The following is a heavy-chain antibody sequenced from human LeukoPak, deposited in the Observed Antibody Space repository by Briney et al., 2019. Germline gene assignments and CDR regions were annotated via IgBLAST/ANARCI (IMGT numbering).Heavy chain of an antibody. CDR1: VFTFSAYA. V-gene: IGHV3-23*01. D-gene: IGHD4-23*01. CDR3: AKDSAYGGNSPSDY. J-gene: IGHJ4*02. CDR2: ISGGGGST. Sequence: GGSLRLSCAASVFTFSAYAMSWVRQAPGKGLEWASGISGGGGSTYNADSVKGRFTTSRDNSKNTLYLQMNSLRADDTAVYYCAKDSAYGGNSPSDYWGQETLVTVSS.